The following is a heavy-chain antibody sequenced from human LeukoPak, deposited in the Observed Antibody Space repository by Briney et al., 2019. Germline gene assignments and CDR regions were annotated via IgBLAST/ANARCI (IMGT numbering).Heavy chain of an antibody. V-gene: IGHV3-20*04. J-gene: IGHJ4*02. CDR3: ARGRKIYSNSDFDY. CDR2: INWSGGST. Sequence: GGSLRLSCAASGFIFDDHGMNWVRQAPGKGLEWVSGINWSGGSTSYADSVKGRFTISRDNAKNSLYLQMNSLRAEDTALYYCARGRKIYSNSDFDYWGQGTLVTVSS. CDR1: GFIFDDHG. D-gene: IGHD4-11*01.